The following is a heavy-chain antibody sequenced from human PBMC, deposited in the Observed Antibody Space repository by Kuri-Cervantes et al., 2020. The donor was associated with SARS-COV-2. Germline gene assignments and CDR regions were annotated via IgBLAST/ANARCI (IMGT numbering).Heavy chain of an antibody. V-gene: IGHV1-2*02. CDR3: ARWGLALAGLVWFDP. CDR1: GYIFTEYY. CDR2: INPNSGGT. Sequence: ASVNVSCKASGYIFTEYYMHWVRQAPGQGLEWMGWINPNSGGTNYTQRFQGRVTMTRDTSISTAYMELSRLRSDDTAVYYCARWGLALAGLVWFDPWGQGTLVTVSS. D-gene: IGHD6-19*01. J-gene: IGHJ5*02.